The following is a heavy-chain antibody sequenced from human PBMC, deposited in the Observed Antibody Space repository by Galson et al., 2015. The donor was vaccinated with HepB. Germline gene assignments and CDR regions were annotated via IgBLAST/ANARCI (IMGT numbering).Heavy chain of an antibody. D-gene: IGHD2-21*02. Sequence: SLRLSCAASGFTFSSYWMHWVRQAPGKGLVWVSRINSDGSSTSYADSVKGRFTISRDNAKNTLYLQMNSLRAEDTAVYYCARARCRGGDCYPILDYWGQGTLVTVSS. CDR2: INSDGSST. CDR1: GFTFSSYW. CDR3: ARARCRGGDCYPILDY. J-gene: IGHJ4*02. V-gene: IGHV3-74*01.